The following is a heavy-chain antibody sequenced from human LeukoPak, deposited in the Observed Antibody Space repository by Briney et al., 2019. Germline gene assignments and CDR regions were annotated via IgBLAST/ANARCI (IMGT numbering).Heavy chain of an antibody. V-gene: IGHV1-69*05. CDR3: ARDLSTGYSKNWSDP. CDR2: IIPIFGTA. CDR1: GGTFSSYA. Sequence: ASVKVSCKASGGTFSSYAISWVRQAPGQGLEWMGGIIPIFGTANYAQKFQGRVTITTDESASTAYMELSSLRSEDAAVYYCARDLSTGYSKNWSDPWGQGTLVTVSS. D-gene: IGHD6-13*01. J-gene: IGHJ5*02.